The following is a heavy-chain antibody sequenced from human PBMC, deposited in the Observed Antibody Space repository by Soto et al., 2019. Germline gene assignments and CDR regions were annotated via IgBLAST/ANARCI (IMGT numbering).Heavy chain of an antibody. Sequence: SETLSLTCTVSGGSISSYYWSWIRQPPGKGLEWIGEINHSGSTNYNPSLKCRVTISVDTSKNQFSLKLSSVTAADTAVYYCASLLGYCSGGSCYGMDVWGQGTTVTVSS. V-gene: IGHV4-34*01. CDR2: INHSGST. CDR3: ASLLGYCSGGSCYGMDV. J-gene: IGHJ6*02. CDR1: GGSISSYY. D-gene: IGHD2-15*01.